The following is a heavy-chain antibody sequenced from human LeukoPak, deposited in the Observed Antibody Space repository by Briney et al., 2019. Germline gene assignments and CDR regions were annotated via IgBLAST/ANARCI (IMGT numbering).Heavy chain of an antibody. J-gene: IGHJ4*02. D-gene: IGHD4/OR15-4a*01. CDR1: GFTFSSYS. Sequence: GGSLRLSCAASGFTFSSYSMNWVRQAPGKGLEWVSSISSSSSYIYYADSVKGRFTISRDNAENSLYLQMNSLRAEDTAVYYCARVWSSDPIDRGQGTLVTVSS. CDR3: ARVWSSDPID. V-gene: IGHV3-21*01. CDR2: ISSSSSYI.